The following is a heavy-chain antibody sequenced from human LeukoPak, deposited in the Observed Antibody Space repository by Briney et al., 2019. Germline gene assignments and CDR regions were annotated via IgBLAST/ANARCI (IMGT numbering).Heavy chain of an antibody. CDR3: ARDQMISAAGLDY. J-gene: IGHJ4*02. CDR2: ISYDGSNK. CDR1: GFTFSSFA. D-gene: IGHD6-13*01. V-gene: IGHV3-30-3*01. Sequence: GGSLRLSRTAPGFTFSSFAMHWVRQAPGKGLEWVAVISYDGSNKYFADSVKGRFTISRDNSKNTLYLQMNSLRAEDTAVYYCARDQMISAAGLDYWGQGTLVTVSS.